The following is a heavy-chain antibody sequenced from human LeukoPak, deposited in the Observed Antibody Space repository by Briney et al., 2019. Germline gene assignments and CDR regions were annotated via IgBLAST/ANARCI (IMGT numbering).Heavy chain of an antibody. Sequence: SETLSLTCAAYGGSFSGYYWSWIRQPPGKGLEWIGEINHSGSTNYNPSLKSRVTISVDTSKNQFSLKLSSVTAADTAVYYCARGHDSSGYYFDYWGRGTLVTVSS. D-gene: IGHD3-22*01. CDR2: INHSGST. V-gene: IGHV4-34*01. CDR3: ARGHDSSGYYFDY. CDR1: GGSFSGYY. J-gene: IGHJ4*02.